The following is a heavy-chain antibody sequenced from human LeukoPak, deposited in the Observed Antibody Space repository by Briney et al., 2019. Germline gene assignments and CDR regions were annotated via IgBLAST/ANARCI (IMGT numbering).Heavy chain of an antibody. CDR3: AKDLKRQLEPHYYYYYGMDV. CDR2: ISYDGSNK. J-gene: IGHJ6*02. V-gene: IGHV3-30*18. Sequence: GGSLRLSCAASGFTFSSYGMHWVRQAPGKGLEWVAVISYDGSNKYYADSVKGRFTISRDNSKNTLYLQMNSLRAEDTAVYYCAKDLKRQLEPHYYYYYGMDVWGQGTTVTVSS. D-gene: IGHD6-13*01. CDR1: GFTFSSYG.